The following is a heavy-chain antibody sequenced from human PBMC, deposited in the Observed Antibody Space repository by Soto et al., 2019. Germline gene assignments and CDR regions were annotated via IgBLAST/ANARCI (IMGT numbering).Heavy chain of an antibody. V-gene: IGHV3-23*01. D-gene: IGHD4-17*01. CDR2: IRGSGGGT. J-gene: IGHJ4*02. CDR1: GFTFASYA. Sequence: EVQLLESGGGLVQPGGSLRLSCAASGFTFASYAMTWVRQAPGKGLEWVSDIRGSGGGTYYADSVKGRFTISRDNSKNTLYLQMNSLRAEDTAVYYCAQDRGYGFGDYRFDYWGQGTLVTVSS. CDR3: AQDRGYGFGDYRFDY.